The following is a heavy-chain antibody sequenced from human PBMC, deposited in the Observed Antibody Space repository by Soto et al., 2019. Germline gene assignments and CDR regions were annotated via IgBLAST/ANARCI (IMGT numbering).Heavy chain of an antibody. CDR2: IYYSGGT. CDR1: GGSISSGGYY. J-gene: IGHJ4*02. D-gene: IGHD5-12*01. Sequence: QVQLQESGPGLVKPSQSLSLTCTVSGGSISSGGYYWSWIRQHPGKGLEWIGYIYYSGGTYYNPSLKSRVTISVDTSKNQFSLKLSSVTAADTTVYYCARVGGVDIVATDYWGQGTLVTVSS. CDR3: ARVGGVDIVATDY. V-gene: IGHV4-31*03.